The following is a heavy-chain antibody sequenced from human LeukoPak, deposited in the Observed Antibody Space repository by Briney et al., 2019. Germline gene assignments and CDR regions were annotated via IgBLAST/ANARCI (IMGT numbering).Heavy chain of an antibody. CDR1: GGAISSYNW. J-gene: IGHJ5*02. D-gene: IGHD5-18*01. CDR2: IYHSGTT. Sequence: PSGTLSLTCAVAGGAISSYNWWSWVGPSPGKGLECIGEIYHSGTTNYNPSLKSRVTISVDKSKNQFSLKLSSVTAADTAVYYCARETRAVDTAIWWFDPWGQGTLVTVSS. V-gene: IGHV4-4*02. CDR3: ARETRAVDTAIWWFDP.